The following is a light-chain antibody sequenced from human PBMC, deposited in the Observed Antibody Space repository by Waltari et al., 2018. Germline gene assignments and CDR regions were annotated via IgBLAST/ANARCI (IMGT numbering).Light chain of an antibody. Sequence: EIVLTQSPGTLSLSPGERATLSCRTSQSVSSTFLAWYQQKPGQAPRLLIYSASSRATCIPDRFSGSGSGTDFTLTISRLEPEDFAVYYCQQHGSSPRYTFGQGTKLEI. CDR1: QSVSSTF. CDR2: SAS. CDR3: QQHGSSPRYT. V-gene: IGKV3-20*01. J-gene: IGKJ2*01.